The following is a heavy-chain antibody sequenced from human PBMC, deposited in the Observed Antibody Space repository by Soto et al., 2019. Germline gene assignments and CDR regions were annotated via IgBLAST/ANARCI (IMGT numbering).Heavy chain of an antibody. D-gene: IGHD1-1*01. CDR1: GGFVSSGSYY. J-gene: IGHJ3*02. CDR2: MSPRGGT. Sequence: QVQLQQWGAGLLKPSETLSLTCAVYGGFVSSGSYYWSWIRQPPGKGLEWIGGMSPRGGTHFNPSLNSRVTITVDTSKNQFTLKMRSVTAADTALYYCARVERGTATTVVDAFDIWGPGTMVTVSS. V-gene: IGHV4-34*01. CDR3: ARVERGTATTVVDAFDI.